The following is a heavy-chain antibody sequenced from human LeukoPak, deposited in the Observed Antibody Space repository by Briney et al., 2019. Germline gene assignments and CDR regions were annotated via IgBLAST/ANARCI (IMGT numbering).Heavy chain of an antibody. J-gene: IGHJ1*01. CDR3: ARAGYRYFQY. CDR2: IYDSGST. V-gene: IGHV4-30-4*08. D-gene: IGHD3-16*02. Sequence: SQTLSLTCTVSGGSISSGDYYWSWIRHPPGKGLEWIGHIYDSGSTYYNPSLKSRVTISEDTSKNQFSLKVTSVTAADTAVYYCARAGYRYFQYWGQGSLVTVSS. CDR1: GGSISSGDYY.